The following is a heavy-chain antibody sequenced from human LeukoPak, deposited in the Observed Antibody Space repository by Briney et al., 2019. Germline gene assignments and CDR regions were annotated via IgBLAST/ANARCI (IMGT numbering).Heavy chain of an antibody. J-gene: IGHJ4*02. Sequence: PGGSLRLSCVVSGFTFSSNAMSWVRQAPGKGLEWVSSISSSGGSTYYADSVKGRFTIPRDNSKNTVYLQMNSLRAEDTAVYYCAKRGYYDFWSGFDYWGQGTLVAVSS. V-gene: IGHV3-23*01. CDR1: GFTFSSNA. D-gene: IGHD3-3*01. CDR3: AKRGYYDFWSGFDY. CDR2: ISSSGGST.